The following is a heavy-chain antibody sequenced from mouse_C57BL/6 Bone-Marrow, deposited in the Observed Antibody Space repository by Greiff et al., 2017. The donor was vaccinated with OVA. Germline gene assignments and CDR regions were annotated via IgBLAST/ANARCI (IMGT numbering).Heavy chain of an antibody. D-gene: IGHD4-1*01. CDR3: ARRSLTGTNYAMDY. CDR2: IYPSDSET. CDR1: GYTFTSYW. V-gene: IGHV1-61*01. Sequence: VQLQQPGAELVRPGSSVKLSCKASGYTFTSYWMALVKQRPGPGLEWIVNIYPSDSETHYNQKFKYKATLTVDKSSSTAYMQLSSLTSEDSAVYYCARRSLTGTNYAMDYWGQGTSVTVSS. J-gene: IGHJ4*01.